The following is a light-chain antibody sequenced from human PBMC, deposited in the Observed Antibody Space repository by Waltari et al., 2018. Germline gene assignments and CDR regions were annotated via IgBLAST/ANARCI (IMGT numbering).Light chain of an antibody. V-gene: IGKV3-15*01. Sequence: EISMTQSPATLSVAPGEVATPPCRASQSGGTNLAWYQQKPGQPPRVVVYGAYRRARGIPARFSGSGSGTEFTLTISSLQSEDFAVYYCQQYNIWPPNHTFGQGTKLEI. J-gene: IGKJ2*01. CDR1: QSGGTN. CDR2: GAY. CDR3: QQYNIWPPNHT.